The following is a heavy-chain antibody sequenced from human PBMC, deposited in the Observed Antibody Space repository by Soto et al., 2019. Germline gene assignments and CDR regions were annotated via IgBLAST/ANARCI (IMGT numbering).Heavy chain of an antibody. Sequence: EVQLVESGGGLVKPGGSLRLSCAASGFTFSSYSMNWVRQAPGKGLEWVSSISSSSSYIYYADSVKGRFTISRDNAKNSLYLQMNSLRAEDTAVYYCASPTQYYYYYYMDVWGTGTTVTVSS. CDR2: ISSSSSYI. V-gene: IGHV3-21*01. J-gene: IGHJ6*03. CDR1: GFTFSSYS. CDR3: ASPTQYYYYYYMDV.